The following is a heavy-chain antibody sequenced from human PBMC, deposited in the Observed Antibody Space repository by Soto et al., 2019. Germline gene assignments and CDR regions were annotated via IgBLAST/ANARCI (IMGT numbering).Heavy chain of an antibody. CDR1: GFTFDDYG. V-gene: IGHV3-20*04. CDR3: ARDINPEWCGESYFDY. D-gene: IGHD3-10*01. J-gene: IGHJ4*02. CDR2: INWNGGST. Sequence: EVQLVESGGGVVRPGGSLRLSCAASGFTFDDYGMSWVRQAPGKGLEWVSGINWNGGSTGYADPVKGRLTISRDNAKNCLYLQMNRLRVEDTALYYCARDINPEWCGESYFDYWGQGTLVTVSS.